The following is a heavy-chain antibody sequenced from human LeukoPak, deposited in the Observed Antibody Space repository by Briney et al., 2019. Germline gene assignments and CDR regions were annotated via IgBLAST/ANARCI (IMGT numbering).Heavy chain of an antibody. D-gene: IGHD6-19*01. V-gene: IGHV3-30*04. CDR2: ISYDGSNK. CDR1: GFTFSTFA. Sequence: GGSLRLSCAASGFTFSTFAMIWVRQAPGKGLEWVAVISYDGSNKYYADSVKGRFTISRDNSKNTLYLQMNSLRAEDTAVYYCARDRGLSIAVAGTLDYWGQGTLVTVSS. CDR3: ARDRGLSIAVAGTLDY. J-gene: IGHJ4*02.